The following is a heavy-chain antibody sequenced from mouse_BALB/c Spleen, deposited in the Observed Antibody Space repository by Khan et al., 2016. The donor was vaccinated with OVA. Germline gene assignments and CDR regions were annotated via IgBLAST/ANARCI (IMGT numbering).Heavy chain of an antibody. J-gene: IGHJ3*01. CDR2: IDPFNGGN. CDR3: ARGTFDY. D-gene: IGHD3-3*01. V-gene: IGHV1-34*01. Sequence: VRLQQSGPELMKPGASVKISCKASGYSFTTYYIHWVKQSHGKSLEWIGYIDPFNGGNDYNQKFKGKATLTVDKSSSTAYMHLSSLTSEDSAVYYCARGTFDYWSQGTLVTVSA. CDR1: GYSFTTYY.